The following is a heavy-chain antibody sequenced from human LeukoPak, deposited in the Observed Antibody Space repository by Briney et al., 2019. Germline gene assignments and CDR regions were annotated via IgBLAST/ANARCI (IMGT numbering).Heavy chain of an antibody. V-gene: IGHV3-7*01. CDR1: GFTFSNYW. CDR2: IKQDGSEK. Sequence: GGSLRLSCAASGFTFSNYWVSWVRQAPGKGLEWVANIKQDGSEKYYVDSVKGRFTVSRDNAKNSLYLQINSLRAEDTAVYYCARAVVTMIRGVIDYGMDVWGQGTTVTVSS. D-gene: IGHD3-10*01. J-gene: IGHJ6*02. CDR3: ARAVVTMIRGVIDYGMDV.